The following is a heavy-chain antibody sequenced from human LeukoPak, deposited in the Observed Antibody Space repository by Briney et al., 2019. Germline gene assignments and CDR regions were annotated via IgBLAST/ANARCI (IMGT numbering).Heavy chain of an antibody. CDR3: AKFYFDWLSPPDY. J-gene: IGHJ4*02. D-gene: IGHD3-9*01. Sequence: PGGSLRLSCAASGFTFSSYAMSWVRQAPGKGLEWVSAISGSGGSTYYADSVKGRFTIFRDNSKNTLYLQMNSLRAEDTAVYYCAKFYFDWLSPPDYWGQGTLVTVSS. V-gene: IGHV3-23*01. CDR2: ISGSGGST. CDR1: GFTFSSYA.